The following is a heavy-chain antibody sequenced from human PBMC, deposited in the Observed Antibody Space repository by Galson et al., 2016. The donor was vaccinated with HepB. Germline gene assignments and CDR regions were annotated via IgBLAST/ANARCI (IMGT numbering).Heavy chain of an antibody. CDR1: GYTLTRNG. V-gene: IGHV1-18*01. CDR3: ARHGSTWSWDY. Sequence: SVKVSCKASGYTLTRNGLSWVRQAPGQGLEWMGWISANSGSTKYAQKLQDRVTMTTDTSTNTAYMELRSLRSDDTAVYYCARHGSTWSWDYWGQGTLVTVSS. D-gene: IGHD6-13*01. CDR2: ISANSGST. J-gene: IGHJ4*02.